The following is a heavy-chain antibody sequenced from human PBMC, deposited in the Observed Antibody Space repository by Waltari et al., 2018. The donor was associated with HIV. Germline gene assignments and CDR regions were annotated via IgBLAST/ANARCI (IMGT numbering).Heavy chain of an antibody. J-gene: IGHJ4*02. D-gene: IGHD3-10*01. CDR2: IRSRAYGRTT. Sequence: ETQLVESGGGLVQPGRSLRLSCTSSGFTFGDYAMSWFRQAPGRGLEWVGFIRSRAYGRTTNYAASVTDRFTISRDDSKSIAYLQMNSLRTEDTAMYDCSRDRDYYGYYGNYWAQGILVTVSS. V-gene: IGHV3-49*03. CDR1: GFTFGDYA. CDR3: SRDRDYYGYYGNY.